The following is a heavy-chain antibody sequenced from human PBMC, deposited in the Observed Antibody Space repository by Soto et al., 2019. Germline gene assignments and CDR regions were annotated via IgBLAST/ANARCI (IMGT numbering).Heavy chain of an antibody. CDR2: ISAYNGNT. J-gene: IGHJ4*02. CDR3: ASFNYDSGVYYGYFAY. CDR1: GYTFTSYG. D-gene: IGHD3-22*01. Sequence: ASVKLSCKASGYTFTSYGISWVRQAPGQGLEWMGWISAYNGNTNYAQKLQGRVTMTTDTSTSTPYMELKSLRSDDTAVYYCASFNYDSGVYYGYFAYWARGPLVIVS. V-gene: IGHV1-18*01.